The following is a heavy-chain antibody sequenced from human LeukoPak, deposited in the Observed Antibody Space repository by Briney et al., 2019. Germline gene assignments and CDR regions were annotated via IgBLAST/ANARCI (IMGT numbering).Heavy chain of an antibody. CDR2: FDPEDGET. CDR1: GYTLTELS. V-gene: IGHV1-24*01. Sequence: ASVKVSCKVSGYTLTELSMHWVRQAPGKGLEWMGGFDPEDGETIYAQKFQGRVTMTEDTSTDTAYMELSSLRSEDTAVYYCARDVGSSSSMGYWGQGTLVTVSS. D-gene: IGHD6-6*01. J-gene: IGHJ4*02. CDR3: ARDVGSSSSMGY.